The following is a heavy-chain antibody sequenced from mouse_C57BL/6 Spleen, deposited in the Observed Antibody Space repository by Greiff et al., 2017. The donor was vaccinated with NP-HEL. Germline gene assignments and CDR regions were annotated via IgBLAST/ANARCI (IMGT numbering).Heavy chain of an antibody. Sequence: EVQLQQSGAELVRPGASVKLSCTASGFNIKDDYMHWVKQRPEQGLEWIGWIDPENGDTEYASKFQGKATITADTSSNTAYLQLSSLTSEDTAVYYCTTGGYDVPFAYWGQGTLVTVSA. J-gene: IGHJ3*01. D-gene: IGHD2-2*01. V-gene: IGHV14-4*01. CDR2: IDPENGDT. CDR1: GFNIKDDY. CDR3: TTGGYDVPFAY.